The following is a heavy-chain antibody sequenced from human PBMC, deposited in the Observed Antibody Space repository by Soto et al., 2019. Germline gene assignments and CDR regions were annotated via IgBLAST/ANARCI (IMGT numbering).Heavy chain of an antibody. D-gene: IGHD3-10*01. CDR2: IYYLGST. V-gene: IGHV4-59*01. CDR1: GGSMSEYF. J-gene: IGHJ4*02. Sequence: SSETLSLTCSVSGGSMSEYFWSWIRQSPGKGLEWIGYIYYLGSTDYNPSLKSRVTISVDTSKRQFSLRLTSVTAADTAVYYCARDGYDGSGSPYPAYWGPGTQVTVSS. CDR3: ARDGYDGSGSPYPAY.